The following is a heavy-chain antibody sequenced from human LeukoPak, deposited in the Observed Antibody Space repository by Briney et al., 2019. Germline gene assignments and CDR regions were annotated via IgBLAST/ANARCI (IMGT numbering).Heavy chain of an antibody. CDR3: AKGVAGLQYLNWFDP. CDR2: ISAYNGNT. J-gene: IGHJ5*02. CDR1: GYTFTSYG. D-gene: IGHD4-11*01. Sequence: ASVKVSCKASGYTFTSYGISWVRQAPGQGLEWMGWISAYNGNTNYAQKLQGRVTMTTDTSTSTAYMELRSLRAEDTALYYCAKGVAGLQYLNWFDPWGQGTLVTVSS. V-gene: IGHV1-18*01.